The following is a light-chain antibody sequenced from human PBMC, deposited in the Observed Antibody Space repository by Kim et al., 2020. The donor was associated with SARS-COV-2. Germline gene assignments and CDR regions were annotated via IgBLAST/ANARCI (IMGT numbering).Light chain of an antibody. CDR1: NIGSKS. Sequence: SVAPGKTARITCGGNNIGSKSVPWYQQKPGQAPVLVIYYDSDRPSGIPERFSGSNSGNMATLTISRVEAGDEAGYYCQVWDSSGGVFGGGTKLTVL. CDR3: QVWDSSGGV. V-gene: IGLV3-21*04. CDR2: YDS. J-gene: IGLJ3*02.